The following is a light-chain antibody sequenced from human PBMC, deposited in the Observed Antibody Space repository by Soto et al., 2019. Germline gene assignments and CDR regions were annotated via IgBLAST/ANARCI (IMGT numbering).Light chain of an antibody. CDR2: GAS. Sequence: IVMTQSPATLSVSPGERVTLSCRARQSVSSSYLAWYQQKPGQAPRLLIYGASSRATGIPDRFSGSGSGTDFTLTISRLEPEDFAVYYCQQYGSSRWTFGQGTKVDIK. J-gene: IGKJ1*01. CDR3: QQYGSSRWT. CDR1: QSVSSSY. V-gene: IGKV3-20*01.